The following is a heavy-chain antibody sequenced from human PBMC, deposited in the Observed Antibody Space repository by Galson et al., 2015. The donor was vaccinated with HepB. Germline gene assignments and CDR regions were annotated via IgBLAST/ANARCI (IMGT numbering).Heavy chain of an antibody. CDR2: INAGNGNT. Sequence: SVKVSCKASGYTFTSYAMHWVRQAPGQRLEWMGWINAGNGNTKYSQKFQGRVTITRDTSASTAYMELSSLRSEDTAVYYCARDRPRYDILTGYMDRYGMDVWGQGTTVTVSS. V-gene: IGHV1-3*01. D-gene: IGHD3-9*01. J-gene: IGHJ6*02. CDR3: ARDRPRYDILTGYMDRYGMDV. CDR1: GYTFTSYA.